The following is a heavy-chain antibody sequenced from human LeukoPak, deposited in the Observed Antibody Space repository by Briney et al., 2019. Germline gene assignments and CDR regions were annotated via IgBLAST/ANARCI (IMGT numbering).Heavy chain of an antibody. V-gene: IGHV1-18*01. Sequence: ASVKVSCKASGYTFTSYGISWVRQAPGQGLEWMGWISAYNGNTNYAQKLQGRVTMTTDTSTSTAYMELRSLRSDDTAVYYCARETSITIFGVVTHDAFDIWGQGTMVTVSS. CDR1: GYTFTSYG. D-gene: IGHD3-3*01. CDR2: ISAYNGNT. CDR3: ARETSITIFGVVTHDAFDI. J-gene: IGHJ3*02.